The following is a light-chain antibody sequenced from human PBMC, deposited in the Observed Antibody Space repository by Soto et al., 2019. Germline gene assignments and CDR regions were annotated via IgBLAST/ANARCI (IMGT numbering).Light chain of an antibody. CDR3: ISYASSSTWV. Sequence: LTQAACVSGSPGQSISISCTGTMSDVGGYNYVSSYQQHPGKAPKLMIYAVSNRPSGVSDRFSGSRSGNTASLTISGLQAEDESDYYCISYASSSTWVFGGGTKVTVL. CDR2: AVS. CDR1: MSDVGGYNY. V-gene: IGLV2-14*01. J-gene: IGLJ3*02.